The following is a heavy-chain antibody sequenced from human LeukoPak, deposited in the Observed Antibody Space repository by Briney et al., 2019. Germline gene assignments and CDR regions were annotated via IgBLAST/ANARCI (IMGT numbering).Heavy chain of an antibody. J-gene: IGHJ6*03. CDR3: ARAAYGDYRYYYFYLDV. V-gene: IGHV4-4*07. D-gene: IGHD4-17*01. CDR2: IYTSGSS. CDR1: GGSINSYY. Sequence: SETLSLTCTVSGGSINSYYWSWIRQPAGKGLEWIGRIYTSGSSNYNPSLKSRVTMSVDTSKNQFSLGLTSVTAADTAVYYCARAAYGDYRYYYFYLDVWGKGTTVTVSS.